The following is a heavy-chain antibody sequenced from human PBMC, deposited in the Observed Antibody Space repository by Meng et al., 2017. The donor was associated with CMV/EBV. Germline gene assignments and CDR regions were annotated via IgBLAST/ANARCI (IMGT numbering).Heavy chain of an antibody. CDR1: GFTFSGSA. CDR3: TRQGYNWNPGHYYYGMDV. V-gene: IGHV3-73*01. D-gene: IGHD1-20*01. J-gene: IGHJ6*02. Sequence: GVLKISCAASGFTFSGSAMHWVRQASGKGLEWVGRIRSKANSYATAYAASVKGRFTISRDDSKNTAYLQMNSLKTEDTAVYYCTRQGYNWNPGHYYYGMDVWGQGTTVTVSS. CDR2: IRSKANSYAT.